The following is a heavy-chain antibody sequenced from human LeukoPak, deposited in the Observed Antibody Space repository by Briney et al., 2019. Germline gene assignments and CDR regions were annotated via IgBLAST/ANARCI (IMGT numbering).Heavy chain of an antibody. V-gene: IGHV4-34*01. CDR2: INHSGST. D-gene: IGHD3-10*01. Sequence: SETLSLTCAVYGGSFSGYYWSWIRQPPGKGLEWIGEINHSGSTNNNWSLKSRVTISVDTSKNQFSLKLSSVTAADTAVYYCARDFTFSGPHRFGEISKDYWGQGTLVTVSS. J-gene: IGHJ4*02. CDR1: GGSFSGYY. CDR3: ARDFTFSGPHRFGEISKDY.